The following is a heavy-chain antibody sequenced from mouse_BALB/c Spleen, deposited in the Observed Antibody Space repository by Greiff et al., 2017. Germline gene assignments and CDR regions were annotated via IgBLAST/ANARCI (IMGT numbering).Heavy chain of an antibody. CDR2: IYPGDGDT. CDR1: GYAFSSSW. CDR3: ARATVGYYFDY. V-gene: IGHV1-82*01. Sequence: QVQLKESGPELVKPGASVKISCKASGYAFSSSWMNWVKQRPGQGLEWIGRIYPGDGDTNYNGKFKGKATLTADKSSSTAYMQLSSLTSVDSAVYFCARATVGYYFDYWGQGTTLTVSS. J-gene: IGHJ2*01. D-gene: IGHD1-1*01.